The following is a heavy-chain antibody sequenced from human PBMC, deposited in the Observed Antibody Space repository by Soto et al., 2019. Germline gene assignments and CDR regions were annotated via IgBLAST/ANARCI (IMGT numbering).Heavy chain of an antibody. D-gene: IGHD3-22*01. J-gene: IGHJ4*02. V-gene: IGHV1-69*13. Sequence: SVKVSCKASGGTFSSYAISWVRQAPGQGLEWMGGIIPIFGTANYAQKFQGRVTIAADESTSTAYMELSSLRSGDTAVYYCAEGYYYDSSGTFDYWGQGTLVTVSS. CDR3: AEGYYYDSSGTFDY. CDR2: IIPIFGTA. CDR1: GGTFSSYA.